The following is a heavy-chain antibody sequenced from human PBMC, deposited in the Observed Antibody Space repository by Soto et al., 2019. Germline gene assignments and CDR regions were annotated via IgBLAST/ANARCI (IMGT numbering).Heavy chain of an antibody. D-gene: IGHD6-13*01. CDR2: INPSGGST. Sequence: QVQLVQSGAEVKKPGASVKVSCKASGYTFTSYYMHWVRQAPGQGLEWMGIINPSGGSTSYAQKFQGRVTTNRDTSTSTVYMELSSLRSEDTAVYHCARMGVAAAFFDYWGQGTLVTVSS. V-gene: IGHV1-46*01. CDR3: ARMGVAAAFFDY. CDR1: GYTFTSYY. J-gene: IGHJ4*02.